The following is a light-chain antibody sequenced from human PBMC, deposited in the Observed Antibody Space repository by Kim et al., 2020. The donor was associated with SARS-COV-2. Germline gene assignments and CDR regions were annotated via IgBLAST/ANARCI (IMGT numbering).Light chain of an antibody. CDR1: SRRNYY. J-gene: IGLJ2*01. Sequence: VDLGQTVRNTCRGDSRRNYYRNRDQKKPGQAPVLVNYNKKDRPSGIPDRFSGSNAGNTASLTITGTQAEDEADYYCNSWDSIGDHLFGGGTKLTVL. CDR3: NSWDSIGDHL. V-gene: IGLV3-19*01. CDR2: NKK.